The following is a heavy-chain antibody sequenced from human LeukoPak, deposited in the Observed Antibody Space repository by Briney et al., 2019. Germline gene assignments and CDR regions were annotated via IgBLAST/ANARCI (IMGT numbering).Heavy chain of an antibody. CDR1: GGSISRYW. CDR3: ARGGSSGRTGDY. Sequence: SETLSLTCTVSGGSISRYWWGWIRQPAGKGLEWIGHIYSSGFINYNPSLKSRVTMPVDTSKNQFSLNLSSVTAADTAVYYCARGGSSGRTGDYWGQGTLVTVTS. J-gene: IGHJ4*02. CDR2: IYSSGFI. V-gene: IGHV4-4*07. D-gene: IGHD1-1*01.